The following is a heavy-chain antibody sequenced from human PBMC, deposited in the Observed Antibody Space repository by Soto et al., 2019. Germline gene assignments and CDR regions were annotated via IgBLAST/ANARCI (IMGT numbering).Heavy chain of an antibody. Sequence: QVQLVQSGAEVKKPGASVKVSCKASGYTFTGYYMHWVRQAPGHGLEWMGWINPNSGGSKSARDFRGRVTMTRDTSISTAYMDLSGLRSDDTAVYYCATVYAYDGSGDSPGEDAFDIWGQGTMVTVSS. CDR2: INPNSGGS. D-gene: IGHD3-22*01. CDR1: GYTFTGYY. J-gene: IGHJ3*02. V-gene: IGHV1-2*02. CDR3: ATVYAYDGSGDSPGEDAFDI.